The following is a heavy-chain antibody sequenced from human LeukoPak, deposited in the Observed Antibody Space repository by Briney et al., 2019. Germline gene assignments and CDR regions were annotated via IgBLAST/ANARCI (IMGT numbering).Heavy chain of an antibody. CDR2: ISSSGSTI. Sequence: PGGSLRLSCAASGFTFSSFEMIWVRQAPGKGLEWVSYISSSGSTIYYADSVKGRFTISRDNAKNSLYLQMNSLRDEDTAVYYCARDRGSYGDYPPRWGQGTLVTVSS. V-gene: IGHV3-48*03. J-gene: IGHJ4*02. CDR1: GFTFSSFE. D-gene: IGHD4-17*01. CDR3: ARDRGSYGDYPPR.